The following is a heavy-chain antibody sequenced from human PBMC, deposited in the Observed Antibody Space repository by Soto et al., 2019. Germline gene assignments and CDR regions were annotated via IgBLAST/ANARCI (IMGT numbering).Heavy chain of an antibody. CDR1: GYSFTSYW. D-gene: IGHD3-3*01. Sequence: GESLKISCKGSGYSFTSYWISWVRQMPGKGLEWMGRIDPSDSYTNYSPSFRGHVTISADKSISTAYLQWSSLKASDTAMYYCARHTRNTKTYYYYGMDVWGQGTTVTVSS. CDR3: ARHTRNTKTYYYYGMDV. CDR2: IDPSDSYT. V-gene: IGHV5-10-1*01. J-gene: IGHJ6*02.